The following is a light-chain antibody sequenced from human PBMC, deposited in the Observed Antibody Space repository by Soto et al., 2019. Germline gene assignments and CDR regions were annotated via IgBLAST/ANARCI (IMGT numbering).Light chain of an antibody. CDR2: ASS. CDR3: QKYNSAPRT. Sequence: DIQMTQSPSSLSASVGDRVTITCRACQGISNYLAWFQQKPGKVPELLIYASSTLRSGVPSRFSGSGSGKNFTLTISSLQPEDVATYYCQKYNSAPRTFGQGTKLEIK. V-gene: IGKV1-27*01. J-gene: IGKJ2*01. CDR1: QGISNY.